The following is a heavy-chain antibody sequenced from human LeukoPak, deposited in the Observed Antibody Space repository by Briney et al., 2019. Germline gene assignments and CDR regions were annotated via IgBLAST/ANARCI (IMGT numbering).Heavy chain of an antibody. D-gene: IGHD6-13*01. J-gene: IGHJ4*02. V-gene: IGHV3-21*01. CDR1: GFTFSSYS. CDR3: ARGAYSSGFDD. CDR2: ISTSSSYI. Sequence: GGSLRLSCAASGFTFSSYSMNWVRQAPGKGLEWVSFISTSSSYIYYADSVKGRFTISRNNSKNTLYLQMNSLRAEDTAVYYCARGAYSSGFDDWGQGTLVTVSS.